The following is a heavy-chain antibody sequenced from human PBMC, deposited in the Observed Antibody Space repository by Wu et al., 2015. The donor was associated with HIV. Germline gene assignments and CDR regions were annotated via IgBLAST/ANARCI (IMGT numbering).Heavy chain of an antibody. CDR2: ISAYNGNT. J-gene: IGHJ5*02. V-gene: IGHV1-18*01. CDR3: ARYNYYDSSGYYLGNNWFDP. D-gene: IGHD3-22*01. CDR1: GYTFTSYG. Sequence: QVQLVQSGAEVKKPGASVKVSCKASGYTFTSYGISWVRQAPGQGLEWMGWISAYNGNTNYAQKLQGRVTMTTDTSTSTAYMELRSLRSDDTAVYYCARYNYYDSSGYYLGNNWFDPWGQGTLVTVSS.